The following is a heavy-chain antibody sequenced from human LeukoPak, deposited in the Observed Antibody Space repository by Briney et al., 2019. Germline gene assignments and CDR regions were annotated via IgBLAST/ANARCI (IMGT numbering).Heavy chain of an antibody. J-gene: IGHJ3*02. CDR1: GFTFDDYA. Sequence: PGGSLRLSCAASGFTFDDYAMHWARQAPGKGLEWVSGITWNSGSRGYADSVRGRFTISRDNAKNSLYLQMNSLRAEDTAFYYCAKEVVDSPAFDIWGQGTMVTVSS. CDR3: AKEVVDSPAFDI. CDR2: ITWNSGSR. D-gene: IGHD2-15*01. V-gene: IGHV3-9*01.